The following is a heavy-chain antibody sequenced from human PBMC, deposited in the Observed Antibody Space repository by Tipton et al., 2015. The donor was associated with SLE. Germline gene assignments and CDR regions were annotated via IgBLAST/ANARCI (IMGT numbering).Heavy chain of an antibody. Sequence: TLSLTCTVSGGSISSSSYYWSWIRQPPGKGLEWIGSIFYSGSTYYNPSLKIRVTISVDTSKNQFSLKLSSVTAADTAVYYCARGHVAAARFDPWGQGTLVTLSS. CDR3: ARGHVAAARFDP. D-gene: IGHD6-13*01. CDR1: GGSISSSSYY. CDR2: IFYSGST. J-gene: IGHJ5*02. V-gene: IGHV4-39*07.